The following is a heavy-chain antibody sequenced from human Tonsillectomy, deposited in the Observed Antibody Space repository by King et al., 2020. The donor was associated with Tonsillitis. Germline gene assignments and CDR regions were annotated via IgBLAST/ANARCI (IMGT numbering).Heavy chain of an antibody. Sequence: VQLQESGPGLVKPSETLSLTCSVSGGSISSYYWSWIRQPPGKGLEWIGYIYYSGSTNYNPSLKSRVTISVDTSKNQFSLKLSSVTAADTAVNYCAGRRRDGHNWSWFDPWGQGTLVTVSS. CDR2: IYYSGST. V-gene: IGHV4-59*08. J-gene: IGHJ5*02. CDR1: GGSISSYY. D-gene: IGHD5-24*01. CDR3: AGRRRDGHNWSWFDP.